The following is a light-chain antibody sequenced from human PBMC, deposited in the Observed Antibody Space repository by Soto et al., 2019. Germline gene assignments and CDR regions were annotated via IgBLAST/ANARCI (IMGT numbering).Light chain of an antibody. V-gene: IGLV2-11*01. CDR3: CSYAATSTLV. J-gene: IGLJ3*02. Sequence: QSVLTQPRSVSGSPGQSVTISCTGTSSDVGIYNYVSWYQHHTGKAPKLIIYDVIKRPSGVPDRFSGSKSGITASLTISGLQADDEADYYCCSYAATSTLVFGGGTKVTVL. CDR2: DVI. CDR1: SSDVGIYNY.